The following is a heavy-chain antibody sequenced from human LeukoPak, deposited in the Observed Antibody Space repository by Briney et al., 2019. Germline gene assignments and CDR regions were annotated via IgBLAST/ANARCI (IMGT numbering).Heavy chain of an antibody. CDR2: IRGGGENT. D-gene: IGHD6-13*01. J-gene: IGHJ3*02. Sequence: PGGSPRLSCAASGFTFSTYSMSWVRQAPGKGLEWVSAIRGGGENTYYADSVKGRFTISRDNSKDTLSLQMNSLRDEDTAVYYCAKRRVAAGSPHGYGLDIWGQGTTVTVSS. CDR1: GFTFSTYS. CDR3: AKRRVAAGSPHGYGLDI. V-gene: IGHV3-23*01.